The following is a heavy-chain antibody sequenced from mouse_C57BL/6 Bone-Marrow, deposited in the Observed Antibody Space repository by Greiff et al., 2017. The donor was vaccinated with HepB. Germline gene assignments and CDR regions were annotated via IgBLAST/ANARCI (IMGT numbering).Heavy chain of an antibody. CDR2: IWRGGST. J-gene: IGHJ3*01. Sequence: VQGVESGPGLVQPSQSLSITCTVSGFSLTSYGVHWVRQSPGKGLEWLGEIWRGGSTDYNAAFMSRLSITKDNSKSQVFFIMNSLQADDTARYYCATMISGFANWGQGTVVTVSA. CDR1: GFSLTSYG. CDR3: ATMISGFAN. D-gene: IGHD2-4*01. V-gene: IGHV2-5*01.